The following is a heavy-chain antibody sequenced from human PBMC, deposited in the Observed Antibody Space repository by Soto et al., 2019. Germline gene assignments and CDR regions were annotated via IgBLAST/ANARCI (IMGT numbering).Heavy chain of an antibody. Sequence: ASVKVSCKASGYTFTSYGISWVRQAPGQGLEWMGWISAYNGNKKYAQKLQGRVTMTTDTSTSTAYMELRSLRSDDTAVYYCARSGYSGYDKSWFDPWGQGTLVTVSS. CDR1: GYTFTSYG. V-gene: IGHV1-18*01. D-gene: IGHD5-12*01. J-gene: IGHJ5*02. CDR3: ARSGYSGYDKSWFDP. CDR2: ISAYNGNK.